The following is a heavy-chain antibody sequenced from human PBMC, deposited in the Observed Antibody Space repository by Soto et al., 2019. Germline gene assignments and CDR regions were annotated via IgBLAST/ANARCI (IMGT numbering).Heavy chain of an antibody. J-gene: IGHJ6*02. Sequence: NVSCQTSAYTLTSYNIHWVRQATGQPVAPMGWMNPNSGNTGYAQKFQGRVTMTRNTSISTAYMELSSLRSEDTAVYYCARGEVTMVRGVIITDYGMDVWGQGITVTVSS. CDR1: AYTLTSYN. V-gene: IGHV1-8*01. CDR2: MNPNSGNT. CDR3: ARGEVTMVRGVIITDYGMDV. D-gene: IGHD3-10*01.